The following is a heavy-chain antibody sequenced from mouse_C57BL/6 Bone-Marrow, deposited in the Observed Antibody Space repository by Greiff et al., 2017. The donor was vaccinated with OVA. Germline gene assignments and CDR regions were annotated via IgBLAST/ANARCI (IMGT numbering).Heavy chain of an antibody. CDR2: INPNNGGT. Sequence: EVQLQQSGPELVKPGASVKISCKASGYTFTDYYMNWVKQSHGKSLEWIGDINPNNGGTSYNQKFKGKATLTVDKSSSTAYMELRSLTSEDSAVYYCARGSGSSYVYYWYFDVWGTGTTVTVSS. CDR1: GYTFTDYY. CDR3: ARGSGSSYVYYWYFDV. D-gene: IGHD1-1*01. J-gene: IGHJ1*03. V-gene: IGHV1-26*01.